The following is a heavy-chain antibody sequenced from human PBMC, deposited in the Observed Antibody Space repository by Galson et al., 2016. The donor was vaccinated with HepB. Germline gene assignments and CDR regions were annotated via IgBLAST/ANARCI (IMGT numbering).Heavy chain of an antibody. V-gene: IGHV5-51*01. J-gene: IGHJ4*02. CDR1: GYSFTSYW. D-gene: IGHD1-26*01. CDR2: IYPGDSDT. Sequence: QSGAEVKKPGESLEISCKGSGYSFTSYWIAWVRQMPGKGLEWMGIIYPGDSDTRYSPSFQGQVTISVDKSISTAYLQWSSLNASDTAMYFCARRRDTASSARYFDYWAQGTLVTVSS. CDR3: ARRRDTASSARYFDY.